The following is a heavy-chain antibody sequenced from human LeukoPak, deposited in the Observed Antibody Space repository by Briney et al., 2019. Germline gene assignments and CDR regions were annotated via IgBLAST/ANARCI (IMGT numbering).Heavy chain of an antibody. Sequence: GGSLRLSCAASGFTFSGYAMNWVRQAPGKGLEWVSGISASGVSTYYADSVKGRFTVSRDNSKNTLYLQMNSLRAEDTAVYYCAKGIAAAGDDWFDPWGRGTLVTVSS. D-gene: IGHD6-13*01. V-gene: IGHV3-23*01. CDR2: ISASGVST. J-gene: IGHJ5*02. CDR3: AKGIAAAGDDWFDP. CDR1: GFTFSGYA.